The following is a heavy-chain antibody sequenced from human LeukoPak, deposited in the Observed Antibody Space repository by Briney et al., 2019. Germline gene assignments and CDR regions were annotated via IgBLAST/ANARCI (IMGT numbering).Heavy chain of an antibody. J-gene: IGHJ5*02. CDR3: ARAIGYCSGGSCYSYWFDP. D-gene: IGHD2-15*01. V-gene: IGHV1-2*06. CDR2: INPNSGGT. CDR1: GYTFTGYY. Sequence: ASVKVSCNASGYTFTGYYMHWVRQAPGQGLEWMGRINPNSGGTNYAQKFQGRVTMTRDTSISTAYMELSRLRSDDTAVYYCARAIGYCSGGSCYSYWFDPWGQGTLVTVSS.